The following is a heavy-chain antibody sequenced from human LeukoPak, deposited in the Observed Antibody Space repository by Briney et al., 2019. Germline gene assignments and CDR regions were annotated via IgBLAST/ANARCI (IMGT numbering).Heavy chain of an antibody. V-gene: IGHV1-46*01. D-gene: IGHD2-15*01. CDR2: ISPSGGST. CDR3: ASDGYSPGKPYYYYYMDV. CDR1: GYTFTNYY. Sequence: ASVKVSCKASGYTFTNYYIHWVRQAPGQGLEWMGIISPSGGSTGYAQKFQGRVTMTRDMSTRTDYMELSSLRYEDTAVYYCASDGYSPGKPYYYYYMDVWGKGTTVTVSS. J-gene: IGHJ6*03.